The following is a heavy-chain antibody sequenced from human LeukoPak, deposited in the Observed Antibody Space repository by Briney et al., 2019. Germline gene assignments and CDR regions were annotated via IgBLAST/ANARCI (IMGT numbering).Heavy chain of an antibody. CDR3: GRETSGSLSN. J-gene: IGHJ4*02. CDR2: INGDGTNT. V-gene: IGHV3-74*01. Sequence: GGSLRLSCAASGFTLSTYWMHWVRQAPGKGLVWVSRINGDGTNTGYADSVKGRFTISKDNGKNTLYLQMNSLRSEDTAVYYCGRETSGSLSNWGRGTLVAVSS. CDR1: GFTLSTYW. D-gene: IGHD1-26*01.